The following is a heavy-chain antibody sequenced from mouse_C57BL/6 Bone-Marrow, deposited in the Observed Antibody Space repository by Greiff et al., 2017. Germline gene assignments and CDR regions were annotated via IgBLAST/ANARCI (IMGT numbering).Heavy chain of an antibody. CDR1: GYTFTDYE. D-gene: IGHD2-3*01. V-gene: IGHV1-15*01. CDR3: PLLPYWYFDV. Sequence: VQLQESGAELVRPGASVTLSCKASGYTFTDYEMHWVKQTPVHGLEWIGAIDPETGGTAYNQKFKGKAILTADKSSSTAYMELRSLTSGDSAVYYCPLLPYWYFDVWGTGTTVTVSS. J-gene: IGHJ1*03. CDR2: IDPETGGT.